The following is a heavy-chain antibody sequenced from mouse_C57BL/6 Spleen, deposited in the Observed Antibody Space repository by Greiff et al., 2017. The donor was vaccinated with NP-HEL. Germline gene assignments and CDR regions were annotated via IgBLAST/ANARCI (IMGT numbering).Heavy chain of an antibody. D-gene: IGHD2-1*01. Sequence: QVQLQQSGAELARPGASVKLSCKASGYTFTSYGISWVKQRTGQGLEWIGEIYPRSGNTYYNEKFKGKATLTADKNSSTAYMELRSLTSEDSAVYCSARYDGNSTYAMGYWGKGTSVTVAS. V-gene: IGHV1-81*01. CDR3: ARYDGNSTYAMGY. CDR2: IYPRSGNT. CDR1: GYTFTSYG. J-gene: IGHJ4*01.